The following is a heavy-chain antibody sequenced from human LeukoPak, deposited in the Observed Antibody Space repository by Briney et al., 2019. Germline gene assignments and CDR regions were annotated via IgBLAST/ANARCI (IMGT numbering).Heavy chain of an antibody. J-gene: IGHJ5*02. D-gene: IGHD2-2*01. CDR2: IYPGDSDT. CDR3: ARHWKYSSSGHWFDP. V-gene: IGHV5-51*01. CDR1: GYSFTSYW. Sequence: GESLKISCKGSGYSFTSYWIAWLRQMPGNGLEWMGIIYPGDSDTRYSPSFQGQVTISADKSISTAYLQWSSLKASDTAMYYCARHWKYSSSGHWFDPWGQGTLVTVSS.